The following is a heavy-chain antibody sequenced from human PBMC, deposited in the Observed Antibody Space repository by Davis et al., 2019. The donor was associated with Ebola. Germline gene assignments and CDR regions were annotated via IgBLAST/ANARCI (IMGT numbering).Heavy chain of an antibody. J-gene: IGHJ6*02. CDR3: ARSYYYYGSGSYFLYYYGMDV. Sequence: ASVKVSCKASGYTFTSYDINWVRQATGQGFEWMGWMNPNSGNTGYAQKFQGRVTMTRNTSISTAYMELSSLRSEDTAVYYCARSYYYYGSGSYFLYYYGMDVWGQGTTVTVSS. CDR2: MNPNSGNT. CDR1: GYTFTSYD. D-gene: IGHD3-10*01. V-gene: IGHV1-8*01.